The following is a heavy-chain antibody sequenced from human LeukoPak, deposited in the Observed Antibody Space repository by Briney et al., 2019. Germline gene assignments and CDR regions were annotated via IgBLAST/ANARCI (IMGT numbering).Heavy chain of an antibody. V-gene: IGHV4-61*08. CDR2: HNQNP. Sequence: SETLSLSCTVSGASVSSGDYHWSWVRQAPGKGLEWIGHNQNPSYNPSLKSRVVISIHTSRNQFSLTLNTVTAADTATYFCVTYFVNGGGRGHWGPGALVTVSS. J-gene: IGHJ4*02. D-gene: IGHD3-9*01. CDR3: VTYFVNGGGRGH. CDR1: GASVSSGDYH.